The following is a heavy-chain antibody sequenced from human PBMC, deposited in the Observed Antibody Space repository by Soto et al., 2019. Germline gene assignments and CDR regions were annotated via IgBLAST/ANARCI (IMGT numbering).Heavy chain of an antibody. D-gene: IGHD1-7*01. CDR3: ARGGELELFYYYYGMDV. Sequence: ASVKVSCKASGYTFTSYDINWVRQATGQGLEWMGWMNPNSGNTGYAQKFQGRVTMTRNTSISTAYMELSSLRSEDTAVYYCARGGELELFYYYYGMDVWGQGTTVTVSS. V-gene: IGHV1-8*01. CDR1: GYTFTSYD. CDR2: MNPNSGNT. J-gene: IGHJ6*02.